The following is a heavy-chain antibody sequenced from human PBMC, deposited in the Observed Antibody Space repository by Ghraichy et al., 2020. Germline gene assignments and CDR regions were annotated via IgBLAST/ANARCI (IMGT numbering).Heavy chain of an antibody. V-gene: IGHV3-74*03. CDR3: VKAGPDY. Sequence: GGSLRLSCTASGLTFSNYWMHWVRQTPGKGLSYVSGISGDGRDTAFGDSVKGRFTVSRDNAQNTLYLQMNRLRVEDTAVYFCVKAGPDYWGQGTLVTVSS. J-gene: IGHJ4*02. CDR2: ISGDGRDT. CDR1: GLTFSNYW.